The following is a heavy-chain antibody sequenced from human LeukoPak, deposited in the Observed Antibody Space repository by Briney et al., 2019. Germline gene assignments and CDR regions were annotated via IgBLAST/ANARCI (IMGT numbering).Heavy chain of an antibody. CDR3: AREPGFDSSGYLNWFDP. D-gene: IGHD3-22*01. J-gene: IGHJ5*02. CDR1: GGSISSFY. V-gene: IGHV4-59*01. Sequence: SETLSLTCTVSGGSISSFYWSWIRQPPGKGLEWIGFIYYTGSTSYNPSLKSRVTMSVDTSKNQFSLKLSSVTDADTAVYYCAREPGFDSSGYLNWFDPWGQGTLVTVSS. CDR2: IYYTGST.